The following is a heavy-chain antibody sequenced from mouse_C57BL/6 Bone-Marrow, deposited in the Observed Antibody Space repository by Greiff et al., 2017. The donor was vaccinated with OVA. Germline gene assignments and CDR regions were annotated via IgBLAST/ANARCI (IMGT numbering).Heavy chain of an antibody. D-gene: IGHD1-1*01. CDR3: ARTTVVATDWYFDV. V-gene: IGHV1-39*01. CDR1: GYSFTDYN. J-gene: IGHJ1*03. Sequence: EVQLKESGPELVKPGASVKISCKASGYSFTDYNMNWVKQSNGKSLEWIGVINPNYGTTSYNQKFKGKATLTVDQSSSTAYMQLNSLTSEDSAVYYCARTTVVATDWYFDVWGTGTTVTVSS. CDR2: INPNYGTT.